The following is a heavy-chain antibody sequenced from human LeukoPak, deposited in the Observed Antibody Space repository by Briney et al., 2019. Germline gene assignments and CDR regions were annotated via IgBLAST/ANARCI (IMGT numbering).Heavy chain of an antibody. D-gene: IGHD3-3*01. Sequence: PGGSLRLSCAASGFTFSSYSMNWVRQAPGKGLEWVSYISSSSSTIYYADSVKGRFTISRDNAKNSLYLQMNSLRDEDTAVYYCARDAFGLRFFTYFDYWGQGTLVTVSS. CDR2: ISSSSSTI. V-gene: IGHV3-48*02. J-gene: IGHJ4*02. CDR3: ARDAFGLRFFTYFDY. CDR1: GFTFSSYS.